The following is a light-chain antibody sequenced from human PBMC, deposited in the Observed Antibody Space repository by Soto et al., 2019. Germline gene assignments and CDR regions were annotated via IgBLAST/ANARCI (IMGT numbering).Light chain of an antibody. V-gene: IGKV1-39*01. CDR2: AAS. CDR3: QQSYSIPWT. J-gene: IGKJ1*01. CDR1: QSISNY. Sequence: DIQMTESPSSLSASVGDRVTITCRASQSISNYLNRYQQKPGKAPNLLIWAASSLQSGVPSRFSGSGSGTEFTLTISSLQAEDFATYYCQQSYSIPWTFGQGTKVEIK.